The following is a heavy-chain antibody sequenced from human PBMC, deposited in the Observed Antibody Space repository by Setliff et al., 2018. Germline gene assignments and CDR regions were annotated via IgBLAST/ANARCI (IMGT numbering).Heavy chain of an antibody. J-gene: IGHJ5*02. CDR1: GESFSGYF. CDR3: ARVLVLGYNWFDP. V-gene: IGHV4-34*01. D-gene: IGHD3-10*01. CDR2: ISHSGNT. Sequence: SETLSLTCAVYGESFSGYFWIWIRQTPEKGLEWIGEISHSGNTNYNPSFKSRVTISIDTSKNQFSLKVNSVTAADTAVYFCARVLVLGYNWFDPWGQGTLVTVSS.